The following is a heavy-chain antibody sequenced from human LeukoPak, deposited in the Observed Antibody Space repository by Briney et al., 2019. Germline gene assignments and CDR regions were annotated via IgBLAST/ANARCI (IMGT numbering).Heavy chain of an antibody. D-gene: IGHD6-19*01. CDR2: ISSSSSYI. J-gene: IGHJ4*02. CDR3: ASADSSGWYGPFDY. Sequence: PGGSLRLSCAASGFTFSSYSMNWVRQAPGKGLEWVSSISSSSSYIYYADSVKGRFAISRDNAKNSLYLQMNSLRAEDTAVYYCASADSSGWYGPFDYWGQGTLVTVSS. V-gene: IGHV3-21*01. CDR1: GFTFSSYS.